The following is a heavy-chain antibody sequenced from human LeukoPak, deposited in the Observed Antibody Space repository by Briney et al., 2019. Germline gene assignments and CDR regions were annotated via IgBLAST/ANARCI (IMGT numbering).Heavy chain of an antibody. CDR3: ARGGAGSYYGTTFDP. D-gene: IGHD3-10*01. CDR1: GGSISSGDYY. CDR2: IYYSGST. J-gene: IGHJ5*02. V-gene: IGHV4-30-4*01. Sequence: PSQTLSLTCTVSGGSISSGDYYWSWIRQPPGKGLEWIGYIYYSGSTYYNPSLKSRVTISVDTSKNQFSLKLSSVTAADTAVYYCARGGAGSYYGTTFDPWGQGTPVTVSS.